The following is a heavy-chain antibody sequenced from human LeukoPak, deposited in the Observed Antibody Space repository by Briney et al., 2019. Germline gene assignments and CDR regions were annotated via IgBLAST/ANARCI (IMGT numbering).Heavy chain of an antibody. CDR2: IKSDGTST. CDR3: ARGHCGGDCYSPTDY. CDR1: GFSLGSYA. J-gene: IGHJ4*02. Sequence: GGSLRLSCAASGFSLGSYAMHWVRQAPGKGLEYISVIKSDGTSTFYVSSVMGRFTVSRHNSKNTLYLQMGSLRADDMAVYYCARGHCGGDCYSPTDYWGQGTLVTVSS. D-gene: IGHD2-21*02. V-gene: IGHV3-64*01.